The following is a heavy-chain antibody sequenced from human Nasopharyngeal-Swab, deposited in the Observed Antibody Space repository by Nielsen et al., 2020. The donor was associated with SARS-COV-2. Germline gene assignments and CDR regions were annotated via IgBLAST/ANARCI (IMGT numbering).Heavy chain of an antibody. CDR3: ARDAGWGGKYGSNWFDP. CDR1: GFIFSGQY. V-gene: IGHV3-11*04. J-gene: IGHJ5*02. D-gene: IGHD1-26*01. CDR2: MSNDSYVI. Sequence: GGSLRLSCAASGFIFSGQYMSWMRQAPGKGLEWLSYMSNDSYVIKYADSVKGRFTVSRDNAKNSLYLQMNSLTPEDTAMYYCARDAGWGGKYGSNWFDPWGQGTLVTVSS.